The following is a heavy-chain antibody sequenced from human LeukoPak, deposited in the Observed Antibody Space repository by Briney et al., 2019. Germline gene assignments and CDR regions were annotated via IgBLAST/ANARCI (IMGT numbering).Heavy chain of an antibody. Sequence: SETLSLTCAVYGGSVSGYYWSWIRQPPGKGLEWIAYSYYSGSTNYNPSLKSRVTISVDTSKNQFSLKLSSVTAADTAVYYCARGYYDSSGYYYFDYWGQGTLVTVSS. CDR3: ARGYYDSSGYYYFDY. D-gene: IGHD3-22*01. CDR1: GGSVSGYY. J-gene: IGHJ4*02. CDR2: SYYSGST. V-gene: IGHV4-59*02.